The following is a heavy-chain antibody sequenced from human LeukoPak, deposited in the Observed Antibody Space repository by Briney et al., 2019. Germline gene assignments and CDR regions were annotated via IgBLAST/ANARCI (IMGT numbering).Heavy chain of an antibody. V-gene: IGHV3-7*01. CDR3: ARDLRGNIVVIVAADLSLDY. CDR1: GFTFSSYA. D-gene: IGHD2-15*01. J-gene: IGHJ4*02. Sequence: PGGSLRLSCAASGFTFSSYAMSWVRQAPGKGLEWVANIKHDGSEKYSVASVKGRFTISRDNAKNSVYLQMNTLRAEDTAVYYCARDLRGNIVVIVAADLSLDYWGQGTLVTVAS. CDR2: IKHDGSEK.